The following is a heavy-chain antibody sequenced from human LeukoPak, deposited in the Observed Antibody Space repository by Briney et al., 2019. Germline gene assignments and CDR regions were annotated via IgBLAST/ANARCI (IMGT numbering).Heavy chain of an antibody. V-gene: IGHV3-30*01. CDR3: AGGSGIWYWFDP. CDR2: ISYDGSNK. D-gene: IGHD2-15*01. CDR1: GFTFSSYA. J-gene: IGHJ5*02. Sequence: GRSLRLSCAASGFTFSSYAMHWVRQAPGKGLEWVAVISYDGSNKYYADSVKGRFTISRDNSKNTLYLQMNSLRAEDTAVYYCAGGSGIWYWFDPWGQGTLVTVSS.